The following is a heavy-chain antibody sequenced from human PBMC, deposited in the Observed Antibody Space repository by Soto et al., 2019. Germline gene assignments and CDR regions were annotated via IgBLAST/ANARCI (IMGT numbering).Heavy chain of an antibody. CDR2: IHYNGIT. CDR3: ARDNGGYDLIDY. CDR1: GGSISRGGYY. J-gene: IGHJ4*02. Sequence: SETLSLTCSVSGGSISRGGYYWSWIRQHPGKGLEWIGYIHYNGITYYNPSLKSRVIISVDTSKNQFSLKVTSVTAADTAVYYCARDNGGYDLIDYRGQGTLVTVSS. D-gene: IGHD5-12*01. V-gene: IGHV4-31*03.